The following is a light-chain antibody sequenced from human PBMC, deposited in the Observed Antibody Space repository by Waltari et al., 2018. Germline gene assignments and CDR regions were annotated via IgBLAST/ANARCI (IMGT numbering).Light chain of an antibody. Sequence: QTVVTQEPSLSVSPGGTVTLTCALSSGSLSTTSYATWYQQTPGQAPRTPVYKANARSSGVPDRFSGSILGNTAALTSTGAQADDESDYYWALYMGSGIWVFGGGTRLTVL. J-gene: IGLJ3*02. CDR2: KAN. CDR3: ALYMGSGIWV. V-gene: IGLV8-61*01. CDR1: SGSLSTTSY.